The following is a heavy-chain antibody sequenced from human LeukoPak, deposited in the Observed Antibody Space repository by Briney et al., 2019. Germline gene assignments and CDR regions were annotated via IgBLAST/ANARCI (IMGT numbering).Heavy chain of an antibody. CDR1: GFTVSSNY. J-gene: IGHJ4*02. CDR2: IYSGGST. V-gene: IGHV3-66*02. CDR3: ARDNGSGKYYFDY. D-gene: IGHD3-10*01. Sequence: PGGSLRLSCAASGFTVSSNYMSWVRQAPGKGLEWVSVIYSGGSTYYADSVKGRFTISRDYSKNTLYLQMNSLRAEDTAVYYCARDNGSGKYYFDYWGQGTLVTVSS.